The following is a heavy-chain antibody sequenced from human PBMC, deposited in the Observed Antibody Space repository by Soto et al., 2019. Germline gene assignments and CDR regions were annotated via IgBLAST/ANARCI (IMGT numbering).Heavy chain of an antibody. J-gene: IGHJ4*02. CDR2: ISGSGGRA. D-gene: IGHD3-16*01. Sequence: EVQLLDSGGGLVQPGGSLRLSCAASGFTFSNYAMTWVRQGPGKGLEWVSGISGSGGRAYYADSVKGRFNIASDNSKSTLYLQMNSLRAEDTAVYYCAKAYFVWSSEQPYYFDYWGQGPLVTVSS. CDR3: AKAYFVWSSEQPYYFDY. CDR1: GFTFSNYA. V-gene: IGHV3-23*01.